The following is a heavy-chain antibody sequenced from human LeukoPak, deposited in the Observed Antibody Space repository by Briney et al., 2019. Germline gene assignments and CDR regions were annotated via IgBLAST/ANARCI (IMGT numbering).Heavy chain of an antibody. V-gene: IGHV4-59*08. Sequence: PSETLSLTCTVSGGSISSHFWSWIRQPPGKGPEWIGYVYHSGNTFYNPSLQSRVTISIDSSKNQFSLKLTSVTAADTALYFCASTVVAGSIYYFDYWGQGTLVAVSS. CDR2: VYHSGNT. D-gene: IGHD6-19*01. J-gene: IGHJ4*02. CDR3: ASTVVAGSIYYFDY. CDR1: GGSISSHF.